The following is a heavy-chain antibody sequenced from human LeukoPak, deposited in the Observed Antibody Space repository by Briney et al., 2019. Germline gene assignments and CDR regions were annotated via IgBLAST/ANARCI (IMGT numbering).Heavy chain of an antibody. J-gene: IGHJ6*02. CDR1: GFTFSSYW. V-gene: IGHV3-74*01. Sequence: GGSLRLSCAASGFTFSSYWMHWVRQAPGKGLMWVSRIKNDGYETNYADSVKGRFTISRDNAKNTLYLQMNSLTVEDTAVYYCASDRVYYGLDVWGQGTTVSVSS. CDR2: IKNDGYET. CDR3: ASDRVYYGLDV.